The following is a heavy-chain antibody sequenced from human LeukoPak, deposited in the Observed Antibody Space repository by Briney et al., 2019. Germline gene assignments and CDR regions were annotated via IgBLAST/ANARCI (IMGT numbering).Heavy chain of an antibody. CDR1: GCTFTGYY. CDR3: ATDHTEGIAAAVGAFDI. D-gene: IGHD6-13*01. J-gene: IGHJ3*02. Sequence: GASVKVSCKASGCTFTGYYMHWVRQAPGQGLEWMGWINPNSGGTNYAQKFQGRVTMTRDTSISTAYMELSRLRSDDTAVYYCATDHTEGIAAAVGAFDIWGQGTMVTVSS. V-gene: IGHV1-2*02. CDR2: INPNSGGT.